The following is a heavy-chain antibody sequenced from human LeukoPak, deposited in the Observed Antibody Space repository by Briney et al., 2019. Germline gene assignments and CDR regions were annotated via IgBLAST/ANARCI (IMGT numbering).Heavy chain of an antibody. Sequence: SETLSLTCTVSGGSISSSYWSWIRQPPGKGLEWIGYIYYSGSPNYNPSLKSRVTISVDTSKNQFSLKLTSVTAADTAVYYCARDPPTRVRGVSPGFDPWGQGTLVTVSS. V-gene: IGHV4-59*01. D-gene: IGHD3-10*01. CDR2: IYYSGSP. J-gene: IGHJ5*02. CDR1: GGSISSSY. CDR3: ARDPPTRVRGVSPGFDP.